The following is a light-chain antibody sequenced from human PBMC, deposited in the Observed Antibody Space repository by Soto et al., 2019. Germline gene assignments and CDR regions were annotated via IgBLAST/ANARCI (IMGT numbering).Light chain of an antibody. CDR3: AAWDGSLNGVL. Sequence: QAVVTQPPSASGTPGQRVTISCSGSSSNIGTNTVNWYQQLPGSAPKFLIYSNNQRPSGVPDRSSGSKSGTSASLAISGLQPDDEADYYCAAWDGSLNGVLFGGGTKLTVL. CDR1: SSNIGTNT. J-gene: IGLJ2*01. CDR2: SNN. V-gene: IGLV1-44*01.